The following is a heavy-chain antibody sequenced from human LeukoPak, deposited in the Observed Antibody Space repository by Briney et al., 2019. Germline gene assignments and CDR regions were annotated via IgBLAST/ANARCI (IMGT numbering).Heavy chain of an antibody. J-gene: IGHJ6*02. CDR2: ISTSTSYI. D-gene: IGHD2-15*01. CDR3: ARLAVVAATEDPYYYKYGMDV. CDR1: GFTFNSYG. Sequence: GGSLRLSCAASGFTFNSYGMNWVRQAPGKGLEWVPSISTSTSYIYYADSVKGRFTISRDNAKNSLYLQMNSLRAEDTAVYYCARLAVVAATEDPYYYKYGMDVWGQGTTVTVSS. V-gene: IGHV3-21*01.